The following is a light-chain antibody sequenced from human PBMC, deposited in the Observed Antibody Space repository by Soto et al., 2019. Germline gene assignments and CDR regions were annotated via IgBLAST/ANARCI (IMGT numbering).Light chain of an antibody. CDR1: QCISNY. CDR3: QKYNCGPYT. Sequence: DIQMTQSPSSLSASVGDRVTITCRASQCISNYLAWYQQKPGKVPKILFYAASTLQSGVPSRFSGSGSGTDFTLNIRSLQPEDVASYYCQKYNCGPYTCGQGTELEFK. V-gene: IGKV1-27*01. J-gene: IGKJ1*01. CDR2: AAS.